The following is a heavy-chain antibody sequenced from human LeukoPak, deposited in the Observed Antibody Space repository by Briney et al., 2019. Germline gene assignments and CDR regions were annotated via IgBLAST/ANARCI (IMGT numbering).Heavy chain of an antibody. CDR3: TSYYGGKYYYYGMDV. Sequence: GGSLRLSCAASGFTFSNAWMSWARQAPGKGLEWVGRIKSKTDGGTTDYAAPVKGRFTISRDDSKNTLYLQMNSLKTEDTAVYYCTSYYGGKYYYYGMDVWGQGTTVTVSS. V-gene: IGHV3-15*01. D-gene: IGHD4-23*01. J-gene: IGHJ6*02. CDR1: GFTFSNAW. CDR2: IKSKTDGGTT.